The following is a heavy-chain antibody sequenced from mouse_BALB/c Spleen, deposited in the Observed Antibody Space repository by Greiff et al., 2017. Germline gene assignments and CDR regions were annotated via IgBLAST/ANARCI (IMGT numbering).Heavy chain of an antibody. V-gene: IGHV2-9*02. CDR3: ARESYYAMDY. Sequence: VQRVESGPGLVAPSQSLSITCTVSGFSLTSYGVHWVRQPPGKGLEWLGVIWAGGSTNYNSALMSRLSISKDNSKSQVFLKMNSLQTDDTAMYYCARESYYAMDYWGQGTSVTVSS. J-gene: IGHJ4*01. CDR2: IWAGGST. CDR1: GFSLTSYG.